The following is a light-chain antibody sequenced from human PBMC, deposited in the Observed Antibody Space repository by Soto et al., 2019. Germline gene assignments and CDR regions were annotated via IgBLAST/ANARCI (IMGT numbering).Light chain of an antibody. V-gene: IGLV2-14*01. CDR2: EVN. CDR3: RSYTNSGTGI. CDR1: SSDVGTYDY. Sequence: QSALTQPASPSGSPGQSITITCTAGSSDVGTYDYVSWYQQHPGKAPRLLIYEVNDRPFWFTNRFTGSKSDNTAALTISGLQSDDEDVYYFRSYTNSGTGIFGGGTKVTVL. J-gene: IGLJ2*01.